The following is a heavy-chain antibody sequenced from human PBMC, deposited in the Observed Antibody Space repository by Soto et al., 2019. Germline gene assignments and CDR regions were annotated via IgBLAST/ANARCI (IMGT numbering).Heavy chain of an antibody. Sequence: GGSLRLSCAASGFTFSSYGMHWVRQAPGKGLEWVAVIWYDGSNKYYADSVKGRFTISRDNSKNTLYLQMNSLRAEDTAVYYCARTGYSGYDLNDAFDIWGQGTMVTVSS. D-gene: IGHD5-12*01. CDR1: GFTFSSYG. V-gene: IGHV3-33*01. J-gene: IGHJ3*02. CDR3: ARTGYSGYDLNDAFDI. CDR2: IWYDGSNK.